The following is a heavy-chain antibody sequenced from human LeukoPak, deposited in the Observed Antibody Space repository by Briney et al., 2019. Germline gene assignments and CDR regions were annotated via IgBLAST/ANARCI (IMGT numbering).Heavy chain of an antibody. CDR1: GYTFTGYY. CDR3: ARDQEGFDY. V-gene: IGHV1-46*01. CDR2: IYPRDGST. J-gene: IGHJ4*02. Sequence: GSVKVSCKASGYTFTGYYIHWVRQAPGQGLEWMGMIYPRDGSTSYAQKFQGRVTVTRDTSTSTVHMELSGLRSEDTAVYYCARDQEGFDYWGQGTLVTVSS.